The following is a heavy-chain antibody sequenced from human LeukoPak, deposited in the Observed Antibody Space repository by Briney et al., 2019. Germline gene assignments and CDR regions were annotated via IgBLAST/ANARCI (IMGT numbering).Heavy chain of an antibody. D-gene: IGHD6-19*01. CDR1: GFTFSSYA. Sequence: GGSLRLSCAASGFTFSSYAMDWVRQAPGKGLEWVAFISNDGTNKYYADSVKGRFTISRDNSKNTLYLQMNSLGAEDTAVYYCGRDQGGSIGWYGDYWGQGTLVTVSS. J-gene: IGHJ4*02. CDR2: ISNDGTNK. CDR3: GRDQGGSIGWYGDY. V-gene: IGHV3-30*04.